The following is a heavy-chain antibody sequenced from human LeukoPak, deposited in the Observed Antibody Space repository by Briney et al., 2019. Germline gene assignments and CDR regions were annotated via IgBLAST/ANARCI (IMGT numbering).Heavy chain of an antibody. Sequence: SETLSLTCTVSGGSISSYYWSWIRQPPGKGLEWIGYIYYSGSTNYNPSLKSRVTISVDTSKNQFSLKLSSVTAADTAVYYCARENYGSGSHRVDYWGQGPLVTVSS. V-gene: IGHV4-59*01. CDR2: IYYSGST. CDR1: GGSISSYY. CDR3: ARENYGSGSHRVDY. D-gene: IGHD3-10*01. J-gene: IGHJ4*02.